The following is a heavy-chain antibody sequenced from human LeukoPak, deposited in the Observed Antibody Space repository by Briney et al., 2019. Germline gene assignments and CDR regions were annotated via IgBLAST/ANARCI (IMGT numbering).Heavy chain of an antibody. V-gene: IGHV3-23*01. Sequence: GGSLRLSCAASGFTFSSYAMSWVRQALGKGLEWVSAISGGSGSTFYADSVKGRFTISRDNSKNTLYLQMNSLRAEDTAVYYCAKDSSGYYRGYYYYYTDVWGKGTTVTVSS. J-gene: IGHJ6*03. CDR2: ISGGSGST. D-gene: IGHD3-22*01. CDR1: GFTFSSYA. CDR3: AKDSSGYYRGYYYYYTDV.